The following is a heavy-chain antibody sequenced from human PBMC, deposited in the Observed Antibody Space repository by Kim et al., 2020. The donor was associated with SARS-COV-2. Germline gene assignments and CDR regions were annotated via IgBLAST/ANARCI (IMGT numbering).Heavy chain of an antibody. Sequence: SETLSLTCTVSGGSISSYYWSWIRQPPGKGLEWIGYIYYSGSTNYNPSLKSRVTISVDTSKNQFSLKLSSVTAADTAVYYCARDIYGDRDDAFDIWGQGTMVTVSS. D-gene: IGHD4-17*01. V-gene: IGHV4-59*01. CDR2: IYYSGST. J-gene: IGHJ3*02. CDR1: GGSISSYY. CDR3: ARDIYGDRDDAFDI.